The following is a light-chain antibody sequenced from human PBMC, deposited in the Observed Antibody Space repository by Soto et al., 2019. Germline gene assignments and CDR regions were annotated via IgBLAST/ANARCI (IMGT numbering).Light chain of an antibody. CDR2: VAS. CDR3: QQTFSPPYT. CDR1: QSISNS. V-gene: IGKV1-39*01. Sequence: DIQMTQSLSSLSASVGDTVTITCRASQSISNSLSWYQQKPGKAPKFLIYVASTLQRGVPSRFSGSGSGTVFTLTISSLQPEDVATYYCQQTFSPPYTFGQGTKLEIK. J-gene: IGKJ2*01.